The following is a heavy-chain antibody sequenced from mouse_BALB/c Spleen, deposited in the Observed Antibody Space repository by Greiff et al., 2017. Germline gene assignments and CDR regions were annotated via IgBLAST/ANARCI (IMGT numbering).Heavy chain of an antibody. Sequence: EVQLQESGTVLARPGASVKMSCKASGYTFTSYWMHWVKQRPGQGLEWIGAIYPGNSDTSYNQKFKGKAKLTAVTSTSTAYMELSSLTNEDSAVYYCTRPYYGSYFDYWGQGTTLTVSS. V-gene: IGHV1-5*01. J-gene: IGHJ2*01. CDR2: IYPGNSDT. CDR1: GYTFTSYW. D-gene: IGHD1-1*01. CDR3: TRPYYGSYFDY.